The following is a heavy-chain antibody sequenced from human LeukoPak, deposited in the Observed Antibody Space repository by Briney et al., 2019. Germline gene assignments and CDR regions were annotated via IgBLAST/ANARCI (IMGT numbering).Heavy chain of an antibody. CDR3: AKSVVLGPSLGRVVVPAAPRPFDY. V-gene: IGHV3-23*01. CDR2: ISGSGGST. J-gene: IGHJ4*02. D-gene: IGHD2-2*01. Sequence: PGGSLRLSCAASGFTFSSYAMSWVRQAPGKGLEWVSAISGSGGSTYYADSVKGRFTISRDNSKNTLYLQMNSLRAEDTAVYYCAKSVVLGPSLGRVVVPAAPRPFDYWGQGTLVTVSS. CDR1: GFTFSSYA.